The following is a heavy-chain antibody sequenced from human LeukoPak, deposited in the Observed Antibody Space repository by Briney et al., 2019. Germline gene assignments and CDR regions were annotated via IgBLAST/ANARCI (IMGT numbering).Heavy chain of an antibody. J-gene: IGHJ3*02. CDR2: INPNSGGT. D-gene: IGHD2-2*01. CDR3: AREGYCSSTSCSDAFDI. CDR1: GYTFTGYY. Sequence: GASVKVSCKASGYTFTGYYMHWVRQAPGQGLEWMGWINPNSGGTNYTQKFQGRVTMTRDTSISTAYMELSRLRSDDTAVYYCAREGYCSSTSCSDAFDIWGQGTMVTVSS. V-gene: IGHV1-2*02.